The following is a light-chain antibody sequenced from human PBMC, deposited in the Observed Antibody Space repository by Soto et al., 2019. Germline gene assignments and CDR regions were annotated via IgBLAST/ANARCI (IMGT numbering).Light chain of an antibody. CDR3: AAWDDSLSGYV. V-gene: IGLV1-47*01. CDR1: SSNIGSKY. CDR2: RDN. Sequence: QSVLAQPPSASGTRGQRVTISCSGSSSNIGSKYVYWYQQLPGTAPKVLMSRDNQRPSGVPDRYSGSKSGTSASLAISGLRAEDEAVYYCAAWDDSLSGYVFGTRTKVTV. J-gene: IGLJ1*01.